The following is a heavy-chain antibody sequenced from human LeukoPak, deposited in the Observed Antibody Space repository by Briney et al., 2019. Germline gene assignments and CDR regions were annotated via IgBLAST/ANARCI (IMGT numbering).Heavy chain of an antibody. Sequence: GGSLRLSCVASGFTFSTYAMTWVRQVPGKGLEWVSAISTSGDNTYYADSVKGRFTISRDNSKDTLYLHMDSLRPEDTAVYYCAKSGSHNAFDTWGQGTMVTVSS. CDR2: ISTSGDNT. D-gene: IGHD1-26*01. CDR3: AKSGSHNAFDT. V-gene: IGHV3-23*01. J-gene: IGHJ3*02. CDR1: GFTFSTYA.